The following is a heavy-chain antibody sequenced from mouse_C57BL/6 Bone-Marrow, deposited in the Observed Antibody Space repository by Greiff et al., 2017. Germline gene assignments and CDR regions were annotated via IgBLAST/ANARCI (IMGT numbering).Heavy chain of an antibody. Sequence: QVQLQQSGAELAKPGASVKLSCKASGYTFTSYWMHWVKQRPGQGLEWIGYINPSSGSTKYNQKFKDKATLTADKSSSTAYMQLSSLTYEDSAVYYCARSYYGSSSWFAYWGQGTLVTVSA. CDR3: ARSYYGSSSWFAY. CDR2: INPSSGST. J-gene: IGHJ3*01. D-gene: IGHD1-1*01. V-gene: IGHV1-7*01. CDR1: GYTFTSYW.